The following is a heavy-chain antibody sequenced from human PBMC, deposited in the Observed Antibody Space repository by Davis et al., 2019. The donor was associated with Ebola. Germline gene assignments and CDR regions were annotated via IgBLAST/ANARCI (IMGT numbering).Heavy chain of an antibody. V-gene: IGHV4-34*01. CDR2: INHSGST. CDR3: ARLRMGGHGMDV. J-gene: IGHJ6*02. Sequence: MPGGSLRLSCAVYGGSFSGYYWSWIRQPPGKGLEWIGEINHSGSTNYNPSLKSRVTISVDTSKNQFSLKLSSVTAADTAVYYCARLRMGGHGMDVWGQGTTVTVSS. D-gene: IGHD1-26*01. CDR1: GGSFSGYY.